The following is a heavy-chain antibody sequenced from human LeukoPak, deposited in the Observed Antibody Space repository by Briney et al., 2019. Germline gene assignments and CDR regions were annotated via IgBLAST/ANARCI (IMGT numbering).Heavy chain of an antibody. D-gene: IGHD2-2*02. CDR1: GFTFSSYG. Sequence: GRSLRLSCAASGFTFSSYGMHWVRQAPGKGLEWVAVISYDGSNKYYADSVKGRFTISRDNSKNTLYLQMNSLRAEDTAVYYCARGYQPLLYPGPFHFDYWGQGTLVTVSS. V-gene: IGHV3-30*03. CDR3: ARGYQPLLYPGPFHFDY. J-gene: IGHJ4*02. CDR2: ISYDGSNK.